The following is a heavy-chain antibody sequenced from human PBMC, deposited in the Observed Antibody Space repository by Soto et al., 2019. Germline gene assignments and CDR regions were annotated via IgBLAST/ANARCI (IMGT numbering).Heavy chain of an antibody. CDR2: ISYDGSNK. D-gene: IGHD6-19*01. V-gene: IGHV3-30*18. CDR1: GFTFSSYG. Sequence: QVQLVESGGGVVQPGRSLRLSCAASGFTFSSYGMHWVRQAPGKGLEWVAVISYDGSNKYYADSVKGRFTISRDNSKNTLYLQMNSLRAEDTAVYYCAKDRPLYSSRWYWDYWGQGTLVTVSS. CDR3: AKDRPLYSSRWYWDY. J-gene: IGHJ4*02.